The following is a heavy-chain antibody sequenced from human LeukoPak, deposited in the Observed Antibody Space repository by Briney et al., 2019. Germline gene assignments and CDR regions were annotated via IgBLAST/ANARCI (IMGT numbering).Heavy chain of an antibody. D-gene: IGHD1/OR15-1a*01. Sequence: SETLSLTCTVSGGSISSSSYYWGWIRQPPGKGLEWIGSIYYSGSTYYNPSLKSRVTISVDTSKNQFSLKLSSVTAADTAVYYCAREGNTVGYPDYWGQGTLVTVSS. CDR3: AREGNTVGYPDY. J-gene: IGHJ4*02. CDR1: GGSISSSSYY. V-gene: IGHV4-39*07. CDR2: IYYSGST.